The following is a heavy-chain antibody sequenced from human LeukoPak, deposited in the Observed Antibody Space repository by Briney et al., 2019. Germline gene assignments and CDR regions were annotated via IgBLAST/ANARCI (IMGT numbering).Heavy chain of an antibody. D-gene: IGHD3-3*01. CDR1: GGSISSYY. J-gene: IGHJ5*02. Sequence: SETLSLTCTVSGGSISSYYWSWIRQPPGKGLEWIGYIYYSGSTNYNPSLKSRVTISVDTSKNQFSLKLSSVTPEDTAVYYCARGGPPPSPHGFFTWWFDPWGQGTLVTVSS. V-gene: IGHV4-59*12. CDR3: ARGGPPPSPHGFFTWWFDP. CDR2: IYYSGST.